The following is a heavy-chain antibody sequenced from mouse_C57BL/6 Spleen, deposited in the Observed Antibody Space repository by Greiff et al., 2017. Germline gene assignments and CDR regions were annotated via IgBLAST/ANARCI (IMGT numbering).Heavy chain of an antibody. V-gene: IGHV5-4*01. D-gene: IGHD2-2*01. J-gene: IGHJ2*01. CDR1: GFTFSSYA. Sequence: EVKLVESGGGLVKPGGSLKLSCAASGFTFSSYAMSWVRQTPEKRLEWVATISDGGSYTYYPDNVKGRFTISRDNAKNNLYLQMSHLKSEDTAMYYCAREGGSTMVTTAKYYFDYWGQGTTLTVSS. CDR2: ISDGGSYT. CDR3: AREGGSTMVTTAKYYFDY.